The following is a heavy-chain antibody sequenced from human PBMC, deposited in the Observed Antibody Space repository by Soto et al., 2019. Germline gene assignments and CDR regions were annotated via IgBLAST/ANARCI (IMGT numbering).Heavy chain of an antibody. D-gene: IGHD2-21*02. CDR2: IYYSGST. CDR1: GGSVSSSMYY. J-gene: IGHJ4*02. V-gene: IGHV4-39*01. CDR3: ARLAWRGGNSLDY. Sequence: ASETLSLTCTVAGGSVSSSMYYWGWIRQPPGKGLEWIGSIYYSGSTYYNPSLKSRVTMSVDTSKNQFSLKLSSVTAADTAVYYCARLAWRGGNSLDYWGQGTLVTVSS.